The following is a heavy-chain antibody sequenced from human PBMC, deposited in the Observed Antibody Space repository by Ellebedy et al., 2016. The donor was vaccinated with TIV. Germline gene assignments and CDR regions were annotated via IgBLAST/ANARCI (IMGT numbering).Heavy chain of an antibody. D-gene: IGHD5-12*01. Sequence: ASVKVSXXASGGTFSSYAISWVRQAPGQGLEWMGGIIPIFGTANYAQKFQGRVTITADKSTSTAYMELSSLRSEDTAVYYSASQGIVATITLHYYNYGMDVWGQGTTVTVSS. CDR3: ASQGIVATITLHYYNYGMDV. V-gene: IGHV1-69*06. CDR2: IIPIFGTA. J-gene: IGHJ6*02. CDR1: GGTFSSYA.